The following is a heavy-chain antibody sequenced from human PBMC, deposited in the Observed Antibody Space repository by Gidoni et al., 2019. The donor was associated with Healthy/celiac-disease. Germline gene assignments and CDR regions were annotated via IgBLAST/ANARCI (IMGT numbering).Heavy chain of an antibody. CDR1: GFTFSSYG. D-gene: IGHD2-15*01. CDR3: AKGPPFPQAAQTPDY. CDR2: ISYDGSNK. Sequence: QVQLVESGGVLVQPARSLRLSCSASGFTFSSYGMHWVRQAPGKGLEWVSVISYDGSNKYYADSVKGRFTISRDNSKNTLYLQMNSLRAEDTAVYYCAKGPPFPQAAQTPDYWGQGTLVTVSS. V-gene: IGHV3-30*18. J-gene: IGHJ4*02.